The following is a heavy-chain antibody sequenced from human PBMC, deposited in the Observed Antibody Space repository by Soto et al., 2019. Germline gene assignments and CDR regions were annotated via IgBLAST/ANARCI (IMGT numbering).Heavy chain of an antibody. CDR3: AQGRGGSGSLTPRVDF. Sequence: EVQLLESGGGLVQPGGSLRLSCAASGFTFNNYAMTWVRQAPGKGLEWVSAVSGGGDTTSYADSVKGRFTVSRDGSKNTLYLQMSSLRAEDTALSYCAQGRGGSGSLTPRVDFWGQGTLVTVS. CDR1: GFTFNNYA. J-gene: IGHJ4*02. CDR2: VSGGGDTT. V-gene: IGHV3-23*01. D-gene: IGHD3-10*01.